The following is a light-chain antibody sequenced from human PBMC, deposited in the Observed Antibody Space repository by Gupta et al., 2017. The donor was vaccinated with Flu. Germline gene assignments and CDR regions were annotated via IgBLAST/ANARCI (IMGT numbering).Light chain of an antibody. CDR2: SNN. CDR3: AAWDDSLNVWV. CDR1: SSNIGSNT. V-gene: IGLV1-44*01. J-gene: IGLJ3*02. Sequence: QSVLTQPPSASGTPGQRVTISCSGSSSNIGSNTVNWYQQLPGTAPKLLIYSNNQRPSGVPDRFSGSKSGTSASLAISGLQSEDEADYYCAAWDDSLNVWVFGGGTKLTGL.